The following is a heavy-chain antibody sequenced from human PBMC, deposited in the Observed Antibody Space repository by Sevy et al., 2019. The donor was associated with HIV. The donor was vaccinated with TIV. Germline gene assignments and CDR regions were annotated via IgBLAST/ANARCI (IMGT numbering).Heavy chain of an antibody. V-gene: IGHV3-23*01. D-gene: IGHD3-22*01. CDR2: ISGSGGET. J-gene: IGHJ3*02. CDR3: AKDMIVVVGEALDI. CDR1: QFTFSSYA. Sequence: GGSLRLSCAASQFTFSSYAMSWVRQAPGKGLEWVSSISGSGGETYYADSLKSRFTISRDKSKITLYLQMNSLRAEDTAVYYCAKDMIVVVGEALDIWGKGTMVTGSS.